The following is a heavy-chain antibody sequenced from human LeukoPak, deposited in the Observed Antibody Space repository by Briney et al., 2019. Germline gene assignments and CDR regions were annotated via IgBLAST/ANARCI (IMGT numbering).Heavy chain of an antibody. J-gene: IGHJ4*02. D-gene: IGHD3-22*01. V-gene: IGHV4-38-2*02. CDR3: ASEPTYYYDSSGYSIDY. CDR2: IYHSGST. Sequence: SETLSLTCTVSGYSISSGYYWGWIRQPPGKGLEWIGSIYHSGSTYYNPSLKSRVTISVDTSKNQFSLKLSSVTAADTAVYYCASEPTYYYDSSGYSIDYWGQGTLVTVSS. CDR1: GYSISSGYY.